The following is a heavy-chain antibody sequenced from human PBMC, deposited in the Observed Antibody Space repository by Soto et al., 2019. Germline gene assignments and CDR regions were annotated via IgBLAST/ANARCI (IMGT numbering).Heavy chain of an antibody. CDR3: ARASGSSYWFDP. J-gene: IGHJ5*02. CDR1: GYTFTSYG. Sequence: QVQLVQSGAEVKKPGASVKVSCKASGYTFTSYGISWVRQAPGQGLEWMGWISAYNGNTNYAQKLQGRVTMTTDTATSTAYIELRSLRSDDTAMYYCARASGSSYWFDPWGQGTLVTVSS. D-gene: IGHD1-26*01. V-gene: IGHV1-18*01. CDR2: ISAYNGNT.